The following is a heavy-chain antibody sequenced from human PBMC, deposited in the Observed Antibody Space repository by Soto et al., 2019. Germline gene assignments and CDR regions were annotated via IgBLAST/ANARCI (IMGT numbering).Heavy chain of an antibody. CDR3: ARGSGPPPYYYYGMDV. V-gene: IGHV4-59*01. CDR2: IYYSGST. D-gene: IGHD1-26*01. J-gene: IGHJ6*02. Sequence: SETLSLTCTVSGGSIISYYWSWIRQPPGKGLEWIGYIYYSGSTNYNPSLKSRVTISVDTSKNQFSLKLSSVTAADTAVYYCARGSGPPPYYYYGMDVWGQGTTVTVSS. CDR1: GGSIISYY.